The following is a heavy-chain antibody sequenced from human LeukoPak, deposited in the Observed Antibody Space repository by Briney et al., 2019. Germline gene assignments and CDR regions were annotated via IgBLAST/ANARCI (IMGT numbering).Heavy chain of an antibody. CDR2: IKQDGTEK. D-gene: IGHD2/OR15-2a*01. J-gene: IGHJ4*02. Sequence: GGSLRISCAVSGFTFSTYWMSWVRQAPGKGLEWVANIKQDGTEKYYVDSVKGRFTISRDNAKNSLYLQMDSLRAEDTAMYFGASPYGGGWYLQYYFPHGGQETLVTVS. V-gene: IGHV3-7*01. CDR3: ASPYGGGWYLQYYFPH. CDR1: GFTFSTYW.